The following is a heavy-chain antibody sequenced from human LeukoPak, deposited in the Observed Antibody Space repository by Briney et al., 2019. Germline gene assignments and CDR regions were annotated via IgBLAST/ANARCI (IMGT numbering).Heavy chain of an antibody. D-gene: IGHD2-15*01. Sequence: TGGSLRLSCAASGFTFSSYGMHWVRQAPGKGLEWVAFIRYDGSNKYYADSVKGRFTISRDNSKNTLYLQMNSLRAEDTAVYYCAKDRWSAFDIWGQGTMVTVSP. V-gene: IGHV3-30*02. J-gene: IGHJ3*02. CDR1: GFTFSSYG. CDR2: IRYDGSNK. CDR3: AKDRWSAFDI.